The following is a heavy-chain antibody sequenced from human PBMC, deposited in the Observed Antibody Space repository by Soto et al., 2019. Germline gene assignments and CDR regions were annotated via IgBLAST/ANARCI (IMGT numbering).Heavy chain of an antibody. V-gene: IGHV3-48*02. CDR2: ISSSSSTI. J-gene: IGHJ6*02. Sequence: EVQLVESGGGLVQPGGSLRLSCAASGFTFSSYSMNWVRQAPGKGLEWVSYISSSSSTIYYADSVKGRFTISRDNAKNSLYRQMNSLRDEDTAVYYCAREDGISGMDVWGQGTTVTVSS. CDR3: AREDGISGMDV. CDR1: GFTFSSYS.